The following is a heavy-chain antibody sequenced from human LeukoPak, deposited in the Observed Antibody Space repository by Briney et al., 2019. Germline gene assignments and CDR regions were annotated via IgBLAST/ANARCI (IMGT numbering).Heavy chain of an antibody. CDR2: VKQDGSER. D-gene: IGHD1-26*01. V-gene: IGHV3-7*01. CDR3: ARDVPLMGASKTRYFDY. J-gene: IGHJ4*02. CDR1: GFTFSSYA. Sequence: PGGSLRLSCAASGFTFSSYAMHWVRQAPGKGLEWVANVKQDGSERYYGDSVKGRFAISRDNAKNSLYLQMSSLRAEDTAIYYCARDVPLMGASKTRYFDYWGQGTLVTVSS.